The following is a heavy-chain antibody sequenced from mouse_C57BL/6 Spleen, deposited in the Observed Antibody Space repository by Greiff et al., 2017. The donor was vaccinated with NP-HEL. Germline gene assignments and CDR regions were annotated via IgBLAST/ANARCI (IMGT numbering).Heavy chain of an antibody. D-gene: IGHD1-1*01. Sequence: EVKVVESGGGLVKPGGSLKLSCAASGFTFSDSGMHWVRQAPEKGLEWVAYISSGSSTIYYADTVKGRFTISRDNANNTLFLQMTSLRSEDTAMYYCARGITTVVAYYFDDWGQGTTLTVSS. CDR3: ARGITTVVAYYFDD. CDR1: GFTFSDSG. J-gene: IGHJ2*01. V-gene: IGHV5-17*01. CDR2: ISSGSSTI.